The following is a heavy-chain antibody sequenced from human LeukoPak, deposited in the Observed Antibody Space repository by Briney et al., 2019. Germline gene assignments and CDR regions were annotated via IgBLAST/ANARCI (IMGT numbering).Heavy chain of an antibody. D-gene: IGHD3-22*01. Sequence: GGSLRLSCAASGFAFSTYYIHWVRQAPGKGLEWLAVISPDGSNKYFADSVNGRFTISRDNSKNTIFLQMNSLRVEDTSIYYCARGDSSGRHDFWGQGALVTVSS. CDR1: GFAFSTYY. V-gene: IGHV3-30*01. J-gene: IGHJ4*02. CDR3: ARGDSSGRHDF. CDR2: ISPDGSNK.